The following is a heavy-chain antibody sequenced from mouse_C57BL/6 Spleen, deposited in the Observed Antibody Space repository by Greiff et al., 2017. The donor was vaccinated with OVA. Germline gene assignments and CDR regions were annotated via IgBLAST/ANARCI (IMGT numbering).Heavy chain of an antibody. CDR2: ISSGGSYP. Sequence: EVQVVESGGDLVKPGGSLKLSCAASGFTFSSYGMSWVRQTPDKRLEWVATISSGGSYPYSPDSVKGRFTISRDNAKNTLYLQMSSLKSEDTAMYYCARHGLGWDYFDYWGQGTTLTVSS. D-gene: IGHD2-3*01. CDR1: GFTFSSYG. CDR3: ARHGLGWDYFDY. J-gene: IGHJ2*01. V-gene: IGHV5-6*01.